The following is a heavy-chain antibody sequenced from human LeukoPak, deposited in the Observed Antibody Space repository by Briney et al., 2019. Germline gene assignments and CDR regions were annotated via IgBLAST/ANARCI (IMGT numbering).Heavy chain of an antibody. J-gene: IGHJ4*02. CDR3: ARGHVDTVITGEFDY. D-gene: IGHD5-18*01. CDR1: GFTFSSYW. V-gene: IGHV3-7*01. Sequence: GGSLRLSCAASGFTFSSYWISWVRQAPGKGLEWVANIKQDESEKYYVDSVKGRFTISRDNAKNSLYLQMNSLRVEDTAVYYCARGHVDTVITGEFDYWGQGTLVTACS. CDR2: IKQDESEK.